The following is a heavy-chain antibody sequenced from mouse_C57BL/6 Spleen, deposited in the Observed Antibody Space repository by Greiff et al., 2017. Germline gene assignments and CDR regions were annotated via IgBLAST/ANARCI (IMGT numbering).Heavy chain of an antibody. CDR3: ARGYYDYKGRYYYAMDY. CDR2: ISSGSSTI. Sequence: EVLLVESGGGLVKPGGSLKLSCAASGFTFSDYGMHWVRQAPEKGLEWVAYISSGSSTIYYADTVKGRFTISRDTSMNTLYLQITSLRAEDTAMYYCARGYYDYKGRYYYAMDYWGQGTSVTVSS. J-gene: IGHJ4*01. V-gene: IGHV5-17*01. D-gene: IGHD2-4*01. CDR1: GFTFSDYG.